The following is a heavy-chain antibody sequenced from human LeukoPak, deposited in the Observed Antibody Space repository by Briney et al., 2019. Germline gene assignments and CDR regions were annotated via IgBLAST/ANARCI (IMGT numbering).Heavy chain of an antibody. V-gene: IGHV3-23*01. J-gene: IGHJ4*02. CDR3: AKGEASIFSGDPYPFDC. CDR1: GFTFSIYG. Sequence: GGSLRLSCAASGFTFSIYGMSWVRQAPGKGLEWVSHISGSGLTTYYADSVKGRFSISRDKSKNTLYLQMNSLTAEDTAVYYCAKGEASIFSGDPYPFDCWGQGTLVTVSS. CDR2: ISGSGLTT. D-gene: IGHD1-26*01.